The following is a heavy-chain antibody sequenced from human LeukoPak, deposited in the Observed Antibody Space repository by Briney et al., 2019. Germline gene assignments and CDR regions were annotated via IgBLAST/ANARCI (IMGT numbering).Heavy chain of an antibody. CDR2: ISSSSDTI. Sequence: GGSLRLSCAASGFTFSSYSMNWVRQAPGKGLEWVSYISSSSDTIYYADSVKGQFTISRDNAKNSLYLQVNSLRAEDTAVYYCVRGSSNFYFDYWGQGTLVTVSS. V-gene: IGHV3-48*04. CDR1: GFTFSSYS. CDR3: VRGSSNFYFDY. D-gene: IGHD2-2*01. J-gene: IGHJ4*02.